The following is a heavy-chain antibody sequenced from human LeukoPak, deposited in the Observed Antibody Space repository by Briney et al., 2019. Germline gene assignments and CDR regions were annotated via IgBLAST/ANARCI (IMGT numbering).Heavy chain of an antibody. Sequence: ASVKVSCTASGYTFTSYDINWVRQAPGQGLERVGWMNPNSGNTGSAQKVQGRITITMNTSISTAYMELSSLRSEDTAVYYCARIYYRRSDYHYYYMDVWGEGTTVTVSS. D-gene: IGHD3-10*01. CDR1: GYTFTSYD. J-gene: IGHJ6*03. CDR2: MNPNSGNT. V-gene: IGHV1-8*01. CDR3: ARIYYRRSDYHYYYMDV.